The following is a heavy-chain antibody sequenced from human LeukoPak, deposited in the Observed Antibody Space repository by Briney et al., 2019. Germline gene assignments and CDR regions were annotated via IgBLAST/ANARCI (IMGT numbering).Heavy chain of an antibody. CDR2: TYSGGST. V-gene: IGHV3-53*01. CDR3: ARGDSNYDFWSGLDY. D-gene: IGHD3-3*01. Sequence: GGSLRLSCAASGFTVSSNYMSWVRQAPGKGLEWVSVTYSGGSTYYADSVKGRFTISRDNSKNTLYLQMNSLRAEDTAVYYCARGDSNYDFWSGLDYWGQGTLVTVSS. CDR1: GFTVSSNY. J-gene: IGHJ4*02.